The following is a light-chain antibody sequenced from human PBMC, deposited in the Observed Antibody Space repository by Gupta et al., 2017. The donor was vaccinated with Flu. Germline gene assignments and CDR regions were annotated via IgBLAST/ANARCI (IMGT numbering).Light chain of an antibody. CDR3: SSRTSSTTVV. CDR2: GAT. Sequence: QSALTQPASVSGSPGQSIPISCTGTSSDIGSYNYVSWYQQHPGKAPKLLIYGATNRPSGVSNRFSGSKSGDTASLTISGLQAEDEADYYCSSRTSSTTVVFGGGTKLTVL. J-gene: IGLJ2*01. V-gene: IGLV2-14*03. CDR1: SSDIGSYNY.